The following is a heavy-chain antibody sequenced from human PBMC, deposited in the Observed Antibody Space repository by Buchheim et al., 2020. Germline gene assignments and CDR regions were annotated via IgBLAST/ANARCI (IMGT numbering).Heavy chain of an antibody. V-gene: IGHV3-30*18. J-gene: IGHJ4*02. CDR3: AKRYSSGWYYFDY. Sequence: QVQLVESGGGVVQPGRSLRLSCAASGFTFSSYGMHWVRQAPGKGLEWVAVISYDGSNKYYADSVKGRFTISRDNSKNTLYLQMNSRGAEDTAVYYCAKRYSSGWYYFDYWGQGTL. CDR2: ISYDGSNK. CDR1: GFTFSSYG. D-gene: IGHD6-19*01.